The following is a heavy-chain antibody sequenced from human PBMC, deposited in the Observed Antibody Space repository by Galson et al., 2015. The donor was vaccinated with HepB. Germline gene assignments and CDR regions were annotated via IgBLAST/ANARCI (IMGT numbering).Heavy chain of an antibody. CDR1: GGSMSGYY. CDR3: ARENSGYDKDY. V-gene: IGHV4-4*07. CDR2: IYSSGRT. J-gene: IGHJ4*02. D-gene: IGHD5-12*01. Sequence: ETLSLTCTVSGGSMSGYYWTWIRQPAGKGLEWIGRIYSSGRTNYNPSLKSRVTMSVDTSKNQFSLTLSSATAADTAVYYCARENSGYDKDYWGQGTLVTVSS.